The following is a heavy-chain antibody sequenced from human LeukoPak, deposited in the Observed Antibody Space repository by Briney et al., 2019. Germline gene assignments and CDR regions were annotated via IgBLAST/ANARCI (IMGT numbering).Heavy chain of an antibody. J-gene: IGHJ4*02. CDR3: ARDRGTWNDDGFDY. D-gene: IGHD1-1*01. V-gene: IGHV4-4*07. CDR2: IYISGST. CDR1: GGSISSYY. Sequence: PSETLSLTCTVSGGSISSYYWSWIRQPAGKGLEWIGRIYISGSTNYNPSLKSRVTMSVDTSKNQFSLKLSSVTAADTAGYYCARDRGTWNDDGFDYWGQGTLVTVSS.